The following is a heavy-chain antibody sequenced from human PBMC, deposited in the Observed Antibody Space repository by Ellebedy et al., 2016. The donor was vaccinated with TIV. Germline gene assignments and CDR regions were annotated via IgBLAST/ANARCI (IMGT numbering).Heavy chain of an antibody. CDR3: ARGGTGTRGLGY. Sequence: GGSLRLSCAASGFTFSSYGMHWVRQAPGKGLEWVAVISYDGSNKYYADSVKGRFTISRDNSKNTLYLQMNSLRAEDTAVYYCARGGTGTRGLGYWGQGTLVTVSS. D-gene: IGHD1-7*01. CDR1: GFTFSSYG. CDR2: ISYDGSNK. V-gene: IGHV3-30*03. J-gene: IGHJ4*02.